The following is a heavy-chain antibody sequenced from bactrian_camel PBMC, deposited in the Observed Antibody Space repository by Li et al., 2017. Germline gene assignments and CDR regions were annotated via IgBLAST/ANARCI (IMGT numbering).Heavy chain of an antibody. Sequence: VQLVESGGGSVQSGGSLRLSCAASGFTSKLNFMAWFRQAPGQEREGVAAIETDGTTTYADSVKGRFTISRDNPKSTVYLQMNDLKIEDTAMYYCAAMCPSPGKLLGSDYWGQGTQVTVS. D-gene: IGHD6*01. CDR2: IETDGTT. CDR3: AAMCPSPGKLLGSDY. CDR1: GFTSKLNF. J-gene: IGHJ4*01. V-gene: IGHV3S53*01.